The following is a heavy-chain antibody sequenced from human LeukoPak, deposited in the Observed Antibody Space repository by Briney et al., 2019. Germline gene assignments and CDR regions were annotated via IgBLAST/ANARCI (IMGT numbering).Heavy chain of an antibody. CDR2: IYYSGST. D-gene: IGHD3-10*01. CDR1: GGSISSYY. V-gene: IGHV4-59*08. Sequence: NPSETLSLTCTVSGGSISSYYWSWLRQPPGKGLEWIGYIYYSGSTNYNPSLKSRVTISVDTSKNQFSLKLSSVTAADTAVYYCARLSQLLWFGELLRTENWFDPWGQGTLVTVSS. CDR3: ARLSQLLWFGELLRTENWFDP. J-gene: IGHJ5*02.